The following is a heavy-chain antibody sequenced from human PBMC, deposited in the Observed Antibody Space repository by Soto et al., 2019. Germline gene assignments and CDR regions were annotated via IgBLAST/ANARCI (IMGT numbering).Heavy chain of an antibody. CDR2: VSGNGRTT. CDR3: AKGGMRYGDNKKLRDS. CDR1: GFTFDIYA. V-gene: IGHV3-23*01. Sequence: EVQLLESGGGLVQPGGSLRLSCAASGFTFDIYAMSWVRQAPGKGLEWVSGVSGNGRTTHYADSVKGRFTISRDNSKNTLYMQMNSLGADDTAVYFCAKGGMRYGDNKKLRDSWGQGKLVTVSS. J-gene: IGHJ5*01. D-gene: IGHD4-17*01.